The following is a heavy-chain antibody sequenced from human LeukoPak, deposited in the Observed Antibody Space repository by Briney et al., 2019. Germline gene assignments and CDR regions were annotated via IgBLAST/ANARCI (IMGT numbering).Heavy chain of an antibody. CDR3: AKGRFGVVPLDAFDI. V-gene: IGHV3-23*01. CDR2: ISGSGGST. Sequence: PGGSLRLSCAASGFTFSSYSMNWVRQAPGKGLEWVSAISGSGGSTYYADSVKGRFTISRDNSKNTLYLQMNSLRAEDTAVYYCAKGRFGVVPLDAFDIWGQGTMVTVSS. D-gene: IGHD3-3*01. J-gene: IGHJ3*02. CDR1: GFTFSSYS.